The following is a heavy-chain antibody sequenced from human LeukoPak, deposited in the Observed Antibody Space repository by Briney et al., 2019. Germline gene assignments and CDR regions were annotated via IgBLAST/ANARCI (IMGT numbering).Heavy chain of an antibody. J-gene: IGHJ4*02. V-gene: IGHV1-46*01. D-gene: IGHD1-20*01. CDR2: INPSGGST. CDR1: GYTFTNYH. Sequence: ASVKVSCKASGYTFTNYHMNWVRQAPGQGLEWMGIINPSGGSTTNAQKFQGRVIMTRDMSTSTVYMELSSLRSEDTAVYFCARIYNWNDKARGYFDYWGQGTLVTVSS. CDR3: ARIYNWNDKARGYFDY.